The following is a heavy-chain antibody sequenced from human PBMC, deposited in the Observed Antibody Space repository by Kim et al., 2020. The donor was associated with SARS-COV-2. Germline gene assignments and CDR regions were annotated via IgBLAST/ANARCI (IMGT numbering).Heavy chain of an antibody. V-gene: IGHV1-69*13. D-gene: IGHD2-2*01. CDR2: IIPIFGTA. Sequence: SVKVSCKASGGTFSSYAISWVRQAPGQGLEWMGGIIPIFGTANYAQKFQGRVTITADESTSTAYMELSSLRSEDTAVYYCARDRATYCSSTSCLPFDPWGQGTLVTVSS. J-gene: IGHJ5*02. CDR1: GGTFSSYA. CDR3: ARDRATYCSSTSCLPFDP.